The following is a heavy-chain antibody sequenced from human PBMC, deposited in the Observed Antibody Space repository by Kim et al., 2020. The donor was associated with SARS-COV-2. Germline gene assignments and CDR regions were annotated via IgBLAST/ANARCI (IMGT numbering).Heavy chain of an antibody. Sequence: SDTLSLTCTVSGASISSSGYYWVWIRQPPGKGLEWIGSVYYSGSTSYNPSFKSRVTISVDTSKNQFSLKLSSVTAADTAVYYCARRGTTSPIDYWGQGTLVTVSS. D-gene: IGHD3-16*01. V-gene: IGHV4-39*01. CDR2: VYYSGST. CDR3: ARRGTTSPIDY. J-gene: IGHJ4*02. CDR1: GASISSSGYY.